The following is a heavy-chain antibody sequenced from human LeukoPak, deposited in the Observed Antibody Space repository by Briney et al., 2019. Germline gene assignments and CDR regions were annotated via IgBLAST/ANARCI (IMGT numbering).Heavy chain of an antibody. CDR1: GGSFSGYY. D-gene: IGHD3-22*01. Sequence: SETLSLTCAVYGGSFSGYYWSWIRQPPGKGLEWIGGINHSGSTNYNPSLKSRVTISVDTSKNQFSLKLSSVTAADTAVYYCATDYYDSSGYFDYWGQGTLVTVSS. CDR2: INHSGST. J-gene: IGHJ4*02. V-gene: IGHV4-34*09. CDR3: ATDYYDSSGYFDY.